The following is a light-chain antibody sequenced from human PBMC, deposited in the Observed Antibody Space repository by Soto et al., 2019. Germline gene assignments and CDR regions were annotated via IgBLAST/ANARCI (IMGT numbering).Light chain of an antibody. J-gene: IGKJ5*01. V-gene: IGKV3-15*01. CDR1: QSVSNN. CDR2: YAS. CDR3: QQYNDWPPIT. Sequence: EIMMTQSPATLSVSPGESATLSCRASQSVSNNLAWYQHKPGQAPGLLIYYASTRATGIPARFSGSGSGTEFTLTISSLQSEDFALYYCQQYNDWPPITFGQGTRLEIK.